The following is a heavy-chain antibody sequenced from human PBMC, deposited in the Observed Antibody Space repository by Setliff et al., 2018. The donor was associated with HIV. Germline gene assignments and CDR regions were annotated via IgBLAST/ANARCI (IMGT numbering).Heavy chain of an antibody. CDR2: ISGSGGST. CDR3: AAKRSDFGELSPFDF. Sequence: GGSLRLSCAASGSTFSSYALGWVRQAPGKGLEWFSVISGSGGSTYYADSVKGRFTVSRDNYKNTLFLQMNSLRAEDTAVYYCAAKRSDFGELSPFDFWGQGTLVTVSS. CDR1: GSTFSSYA. V-gene: IGHV3-23*01. J-gene: IGHJ4*02. D-gene: IGHD3-10*01.